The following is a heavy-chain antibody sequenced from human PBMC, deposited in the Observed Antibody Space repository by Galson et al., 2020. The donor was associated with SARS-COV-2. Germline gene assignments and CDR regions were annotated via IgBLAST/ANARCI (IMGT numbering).Heavy chain of an antibody. Sequence: NSGGSLRLSCAASGFTFSDYYMSWIRQAPGKGLEWVSYISSSGNTIYYADSVKGRFTMSRDNAKNSLYLQMNSLRAEDTAVYYGAREVRSSNNDAFDIWGQGTMVTVSS. J-gene: IGHJ3*02. V-gene: IGHV3-11*04. D-gene: IGHD6-13*01. CDR1: GFTFSDYY. CDR3: AREVRSSNNDAFDI. CDR2: ISSSGNTI.